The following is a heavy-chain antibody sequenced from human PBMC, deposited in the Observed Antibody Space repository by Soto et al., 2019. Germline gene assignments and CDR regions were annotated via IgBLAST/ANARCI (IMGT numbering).Heavy chain of an antibody. V-gene: IGHV4-34*01. D-gene: IGHD2-8*01. CDR3: ARGRDIVLMVPKDNYGMDV. CDR1: GGSFSGYY. J-gene: IGHJ6*02. Sequence: SETLSLTCAVYGGSFSGYYWSWIRQPPGKGLEWIGEINHSGSTNYNPSLKSRVTISVDTSKNQFSLKLSSVTAADTAVYYCARGRDIVLMVPKDNYGMDVWGQGTTVTVSS. CDR2: INHSGST.